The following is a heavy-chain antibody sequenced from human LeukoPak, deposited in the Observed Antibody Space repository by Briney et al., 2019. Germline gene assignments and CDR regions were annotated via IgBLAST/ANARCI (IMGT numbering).Heavy chain of an antibody. Sequence: GGSLRLSCAASGFTFSSYGMHWVRQAPGKGLEWVAVIWYDGSNKYYADSVKGRFTISRDNSKNTLYLQMNSLKAEDTAVYYCAKGPYYYDSSGYLDYWGQGTLVTVSS. CDR2: IWYDGSNK. V-gene: IGHV3-33*06. J-gene: IGHJ4*02. D-gene: IGHD3-22*01. CDR1: GFTFSSYG. CDR3: AKGPYYYDSSGYLDY.